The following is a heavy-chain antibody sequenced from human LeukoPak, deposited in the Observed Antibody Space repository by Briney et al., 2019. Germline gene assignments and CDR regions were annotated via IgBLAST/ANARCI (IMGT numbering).Heavy chain of an antibody. Sequence: SVKLSCKASGGTFSSYAISWVRQAPGQGLEWMGRIIPIFGTANYAQKFQGRVTITTDESTSTAYMELSSLRSEDTAVYYCAREPSSSWYFWFDPWGQGTLVTVSS. CDR1: GGTFSSYA. CDR2: IIPIFGTA. V-gene: IGHV1-69*05. CDR3: AREPSSSWYFWFDP. J-gene: IGHJ5*02. D-gene: IGHD6-13*01.